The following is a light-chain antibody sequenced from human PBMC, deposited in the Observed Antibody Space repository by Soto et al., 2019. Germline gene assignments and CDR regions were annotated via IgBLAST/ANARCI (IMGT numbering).Light chain of an antibody. CDR2: GAS. V-gene: IGKV3-20*01. Sequence: EIVLTQSPGTLSLSPGERATLSCRASQSVSSSYLAWYQQKPGQDPRLIISGASSRATGIPDRFSGSGSGTDFTLTISRLEPEDFAVYYCQQYGNSLSITFGQGTRLEIK. CDR1: QSVSSSY. CDR3: QQYGNSLSIT. J-gene: IGKJ5*01.